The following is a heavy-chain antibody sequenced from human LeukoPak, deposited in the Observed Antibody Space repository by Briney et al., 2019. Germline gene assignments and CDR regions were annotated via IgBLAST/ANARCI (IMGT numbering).Heavy chain of an antibody. D-gene: IGHD3-22*01. J-gene: IGHJ4*02. CDR2: IYSGGST. CDR1: GFTFSSYA. CDR3: ARYDSSGYFDY. Sequence: GGSLRLSCAASGFTFSSYAMSWVRQAPGKGLEWVSVIYSGGSTYYADSVKGRFTISRDNSKNTLYLQMNSLRAEDTAVYYCARYDSSGYFDYWGQGTLVTVSS. V-gene: IGHV3-53*01.